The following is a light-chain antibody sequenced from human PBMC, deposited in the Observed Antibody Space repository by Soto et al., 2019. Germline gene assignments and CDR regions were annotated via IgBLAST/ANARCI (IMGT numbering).Light chain of an antibody. CDR1: SSDVGGYNY. CDR2: EVS. CDR3: SSYAGSNNFDV. J-gene: IGLJ1*01. Sequence: ALAQPPSASGSPGQSVTISCTGTSSDVGGYNYVSWYQQHPGKAPKLMIYEVSKRPSGVPDRFSGSKSGNTASLTVSGLQAEDEANYYCSSYAGSNNFDVFGTGTKVTVL. V-gene: IGLV2-8*01.